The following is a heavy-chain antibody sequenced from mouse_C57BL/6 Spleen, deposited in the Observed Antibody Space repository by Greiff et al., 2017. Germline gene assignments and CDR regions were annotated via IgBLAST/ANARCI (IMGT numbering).Heavy chain of an antibody. D-gene: IGHD4-1*02. J-gene: IGHJ3*01. V-gene: IGHV1-54*01. CDR2: ITPGSGGP. Sequence: VQLQQSGAELVRPGPSVKVSCKASGYAFTNYLIEWVKQRPGQGLEWIGVITPGSGGPNYNEKFQGKAPLPADKYSSTAYMQLSSLTSEDSAVYCCARSGGPTGTASWFAYWGQGTLVTVSA. CDR1: GYAFTNYL. CDR3: ARSGGPTGTASWFAY.